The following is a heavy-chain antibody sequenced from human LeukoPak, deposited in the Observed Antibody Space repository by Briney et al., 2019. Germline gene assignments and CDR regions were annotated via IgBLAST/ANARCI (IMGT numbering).Heavy chain of an antibody. CDR2: IYYTGST. Sequence: PSETLSLTCTVSGGSISNDYWSWIRQPPGKGLECIGYIYYTGSTNYNPSLKSRVTISVGTSKNQFSLKLSSVTAADTAVYYCARDRRITMVRGVNYRFDYWGQGTLVTVSS. V-gene: IGHV4-59*12. CDR1: GGSISNDY. J-gene: IGHJ4*02. D-gene: IGHD3-10*01. CDR3: ARDRRITMVRGVNYRFDY.